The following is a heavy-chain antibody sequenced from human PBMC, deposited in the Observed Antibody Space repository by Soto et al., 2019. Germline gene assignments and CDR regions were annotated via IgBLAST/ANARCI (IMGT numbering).Heavy chain of an antibody. V-gene: IGHV1-69*12. CDR1: GGTFSTYA. D-gene: IGHD5-18*01. J-gene: IGHJ4*02. CDR3: ASGIQLWLRRINNGYSG. Sequence: QVQLVQSVAEVKKPESSVKVSCKAPGGTFSTYAISWVRQAPGQGLEWMGGIIPMFGTANYAQRFQDRVTITADESTNTVYMELSSLRSEDTAVYFCASGIQLWLRRINNGYSGWAQGTLVTVSS. CDR2: IIPMFGTA.